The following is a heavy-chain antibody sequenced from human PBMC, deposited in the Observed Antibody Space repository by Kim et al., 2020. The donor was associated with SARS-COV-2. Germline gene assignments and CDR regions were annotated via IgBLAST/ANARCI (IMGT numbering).Heavy chain of an antibody. Sequence: GGSLRLSCAASGFTFSNAWMSWVRQAPGKGLEWVGRIKSKTDGGTTDYAAPVKGRFTISRDDSKNTLYLQMNSLKTEDTAVYYCTTDKDYGPGLEDYWGQGTLVTVSS. J-gene: IGHJ4*02. D-gene: IGHD3-10*01. CDR2: IKSKTDGGTT. CDR1: GFTFSNAW. CDR3: TTDKDYGPGLEDY. V-gene: IGHV3-15*01.